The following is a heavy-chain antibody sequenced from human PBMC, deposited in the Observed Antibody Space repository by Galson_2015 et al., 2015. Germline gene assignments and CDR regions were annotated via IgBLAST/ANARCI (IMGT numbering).Heavy chain of an antibody. Sequence: SVKVSCKASGYTFTSYGISWVRQAPGQGLEWMGWISAYNGNTNYAQKLQGRVTMTTDTSTSTAYMELRSLRSDDTAVYYCARAIVVVPAAIIPDYYGMDVWGQGTTVTVSS. J-gene: IGHJ6*02. V-gene: IGHV1-18*01. CDR1: GYTFTSYG. CDR3: ARAIVVVPAAIIPDYYGMDV. D-gene: IGHD2-2*01. CDR2: ISAYNGNT.